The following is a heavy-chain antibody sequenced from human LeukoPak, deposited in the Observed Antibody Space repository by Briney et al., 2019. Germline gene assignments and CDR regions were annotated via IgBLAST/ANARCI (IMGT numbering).Heavy chain of an antibody. V-gene: IGHV4-59*08. J-gene: IGHJ4*02. CDR2: IYYSGST. CDR1: GGSISRYY. CDR3: ARHFTSEKGYCSGGSCYGEYYFDY. Sequence: SETLSLTCTVSGGSISRYYRSWIRQPPGKGLEWIGYIYYSGSTNYNPSLKSRVTISVDTSKNQFSLKLSSVTAADTAVYYCARHFTSEKGYCSGGSCYGEYYFDYWGRGTLVTVSS. D-gene: IGHD2-15*01.